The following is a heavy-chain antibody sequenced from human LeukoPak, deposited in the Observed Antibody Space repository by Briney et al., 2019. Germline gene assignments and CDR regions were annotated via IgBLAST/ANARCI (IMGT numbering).Heavy chain of an antibody. J-gene: IGHJ3*02. CDR1: GFTFSSYA. D-gene: IGHD3-16*01. V-gene: IGHV3-30-3*01. Sequence: GRSLRLSCAASGFTFSSYAMHWVRQAPGKGLEWVAVISYDGSNKYYADSVKGRFTISRDNSKNTLYLQMNSLRAEDTAVYYCARGEMMGAFDIWGQGTMVTVSS. CDR3: ARGEMMGAFDI. CDR2: ISYDGSNK.